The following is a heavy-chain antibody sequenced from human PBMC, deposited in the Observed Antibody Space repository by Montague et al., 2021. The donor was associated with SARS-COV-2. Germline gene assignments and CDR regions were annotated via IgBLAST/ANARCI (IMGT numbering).Heavy chain of an antibody. CDR3: AKGSGYP. D-gene: IGHD6-25*01. Sequence: TLSLTCTVSGGSVTSTTYYWSWFRQRPERGLEWVGFIYSSGSTAYSPSLENRLTMPIDTSKNQFSLRLTSATAADTAVYYCAKGSGYPWGRGTRVAVSS. CDR1: GGSVTSTTYY. CDR2: IYSSGST. V-gene: IGHV4-31*03. J-gene: IGHJ2*01.